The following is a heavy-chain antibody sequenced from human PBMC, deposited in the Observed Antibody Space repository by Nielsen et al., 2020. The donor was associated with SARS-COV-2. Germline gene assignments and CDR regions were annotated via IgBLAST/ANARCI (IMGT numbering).Heavy chain of an antibody. D-gene: IGHD3-16*02. CDR3: ARDVIDAGGPWSWLDD. CDR2: ISSGSGDHT. Sequence: GESLKISCAASGFTFTSHAMTWVRQAPGKGLEWVSGISSGSGDHTYYADSVKGRFTVSRDNAKNSLFLQMNNVGAEDTALYYCARDVIDAGGPWSWLDDWGQGTLVTVAS. V-gene: IGHV3-23*01. J-gene: IGHJ5*02. CDR1: GFTFTSHA.